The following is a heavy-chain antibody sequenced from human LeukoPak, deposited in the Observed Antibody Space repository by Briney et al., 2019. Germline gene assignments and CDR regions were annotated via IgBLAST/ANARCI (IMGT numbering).Heavy chain of an antibody. CDR3: TTIHYGDY. Sequence: PGGSLRLSCAASRLIFSNAWMSWVRQAPGKGREWVGRIKSKTERGTTDYAAPVKGRFTISRDDSKNTLYLQMNSLKTEDTAVYYCTTIHYGDYWGQGTLVTVSS. J-gene: IGHJ4*02. CDR2: IKSKTERGTT. V-gene: IGHV3-15*01. CDR1: RLIFSNAW.